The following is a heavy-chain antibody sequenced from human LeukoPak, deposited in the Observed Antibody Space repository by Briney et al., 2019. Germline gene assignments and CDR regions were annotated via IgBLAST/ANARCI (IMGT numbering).Heavy chain of an antibody. CDR3: ARSEYSSSQFDY. CDR1: GYSFTSYW. V-gene: IGHV5-51*01. D-gene: IGHD6-6*01. CDR2: IYPGDSDT. J-gene: IGHJ4*02. Sequence: GESLKISCKGSGYSFTSYWIGGVRQMPGKGLEWMGIIYPGDSDTRYSPSLEGQVTISADKSISTAYLHWSRLKDSDTDMYYCARSEYSSSQFDYWGQGTLVTVSS.